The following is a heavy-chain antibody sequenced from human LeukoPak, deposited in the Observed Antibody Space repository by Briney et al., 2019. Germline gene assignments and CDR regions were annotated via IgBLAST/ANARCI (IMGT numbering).Heavy chain of an antibody. CDR2: ISSSGSTI. CDR1: GFTFSSYE. Sequence: GGSLRLSCAASGFTFSSYEMNWVRQAPGKGLEWVSYISSSGSTIYYADSVKGRFTISRDNAKNSLYLQMNSLRAEDTAVYYCARESVFCDIWGQGTMVTVSS. V-gene: IGHV3-48*03. J-gene: IGHJ3*02. CDR3: ARESVFCDI. D-gene: IGHD3-3*01.